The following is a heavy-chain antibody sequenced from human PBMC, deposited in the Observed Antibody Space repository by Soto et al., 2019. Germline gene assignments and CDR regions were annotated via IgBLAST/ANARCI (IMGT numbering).Heavy chain of an antibody. D-gene: IGHD3-10*01. Sequence: ETLSLTCAVSGGSISGGGYSWSWIRQPPGKGLEWIGYIYYSGSTNYNPSLKSRVTISVDTSKNQFSLKLSSVTAADTAVYYCARDREGVDAFDIWGQGTMVTVSS. V-gene: IGHV4-61*08. J-gene: IGHJ3*02. CDR2: IYYSGST. CDR1: GGSISGGGYS. CDR3: ARDREGVDAFDI.